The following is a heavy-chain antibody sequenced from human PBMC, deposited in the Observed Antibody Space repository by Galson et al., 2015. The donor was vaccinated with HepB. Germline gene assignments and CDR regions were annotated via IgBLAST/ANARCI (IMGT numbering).Heavy chain of an antibody. Sequence: LRLSCAASGFTFSSYAMHWVRQAPGKGLEWVAVILYDGINKYYADSVKGRFTISRDNSKNTLYLQMNSLRAEDTAVYYCARVRRMGAGDYWGQGTLVTVSS. D-gene: IGHD1-26*01. CDR3: ARVRRMGAGDY. CDR1: GFTFSSYA. CDR2: ILYDGINK. J-gene: IGHJ4*02. V-gene: IGHV3-30-3*01.